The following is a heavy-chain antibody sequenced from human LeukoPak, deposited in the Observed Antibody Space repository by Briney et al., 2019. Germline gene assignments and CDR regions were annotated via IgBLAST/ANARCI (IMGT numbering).Heavy chain of an antibody. V-gene: IGHV3-23*01. CDR1: GFTSSSFA. CDR2: ITDSGVTT. CDR3: AKARLYCSSGTCSDHPATLTGMDV. Sequence: GGSLRLSCAASGFTSSSFAMNWVRQAPGKGLEWLSLITDSGVTTYYAHSVKGRFTISRDNSRSTLYLQLNSLRADDTALYYCAKARLYCSSGTCSDHPATLTGMDVWGQGTTVTVSS. D-gene: IGHD2-2*01. J-gene: IGHJ6*02.